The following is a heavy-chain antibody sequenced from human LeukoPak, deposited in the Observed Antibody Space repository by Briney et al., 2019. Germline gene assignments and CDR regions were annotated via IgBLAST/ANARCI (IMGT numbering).Heavy chain of an antibody. CDR3: VRLESGGKWLPDY. D-gene: IGHD3-22*01. Sequence: SETLSLTCTVSGGSISSYYWSWIRQPPGKGLEWIGYIYYSGSTNYNPSLKSRVTISVDTSKNQFSLKLSSVTAADTAVYYCVRLESGGKWLPDYWGQGTLVTVSS. J-gene: IGHJ4*02. V-gene: IGHV4-59*01. CDR1: GGSISSYY. CDR2: IYYSGST.